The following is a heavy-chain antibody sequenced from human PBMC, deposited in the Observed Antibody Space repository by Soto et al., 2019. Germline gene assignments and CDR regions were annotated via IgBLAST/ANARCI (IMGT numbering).Heavy chain of an antibody. D-gene: IGHD3-9*01. CDR3: ARDSTHDYYDILTGPGHYYYYGMDV. Sequence: SGKLSCKASGGTFSSYAISWVRQAPGQGLEWMGGIIPIFGTANYAQKFQGRVTITADESTSTAYMELSSLRSEDTAVYYCARDSTHDYYDILTGPGHYYYYGMDVWGQGTTVTVSS. CDR2: IIPIFGTA. CDR1: GGTFSSYA. V-gene: IGHV1-69*13. J-gene: IGHJ6*02.